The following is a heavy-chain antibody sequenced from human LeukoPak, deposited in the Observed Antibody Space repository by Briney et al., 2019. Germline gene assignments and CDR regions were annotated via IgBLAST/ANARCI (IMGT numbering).Heavy chain of an antibody. CDR2: IIPIFGTA. V-gene: IGHV1-69*05. CDR3: ARGTEKGYSSGWYDPAHDY. J-gene: IGHJ4*02. Sequence: GSSVKVSCKASGGTFSSYAISWVRQAPGQGLEWMGGIIPIFGTANYAQKFQGRVTMTRDTSTSTVYMELSSLRSEDTAVYYCARGTEKGYSSGWYDPAHDYWGQGTLVTVSS. D-gene: IGHD6-19*01. CDR1: GGTFSSYA.